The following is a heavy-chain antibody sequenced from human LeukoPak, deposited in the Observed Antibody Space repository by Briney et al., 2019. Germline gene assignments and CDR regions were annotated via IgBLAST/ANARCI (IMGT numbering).Heavy chain of an antibody. CDR1: GDTFTSYC. J-gene: IGHJ4*02. D-gene: IGHD3-3*01. CDR3: ARETRYYDFWSGLNTQYYFDY. Sequence: ASVRVSCKASGDTFTSYCMYRVRQAPGQWLEWMGIINPSGGSTSYAQKFQGRVTMTRDTSTSTVYMELSSLRSEDTAVYYCARETRYYDFWSGLNTQYYFDYWGQGTLVTVSS. CDR2: INPSGGST. V-gene: IGHV1-46*01.